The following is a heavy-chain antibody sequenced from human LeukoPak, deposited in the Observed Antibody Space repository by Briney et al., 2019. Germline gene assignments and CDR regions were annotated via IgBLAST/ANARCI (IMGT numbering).Heavy chain of an antibody. J-gene: IGHJ6*03. Sequence: SETLSLTCTVSGGSISSYYWSWIRQPPGKGLEWIGYIYYSGSTNYNPSLKSRVTISVDTSKNQFFLKLSSVTAADTAVYYCARGPYYGSGSYSESYYYYYYMDVWGKGTTVTISS. CDR3: ARGPYYGSGSYSESYYYYYYMDV. CDR2: IYYSGST. V-gene: IGHV4-59*01. CDR1: GGSISSYY. D-gene: IGHD3-10*01.